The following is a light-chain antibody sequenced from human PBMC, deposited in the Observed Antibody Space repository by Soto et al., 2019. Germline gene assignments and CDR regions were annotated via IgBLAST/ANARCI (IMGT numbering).Light chain of an antibody. CDR3: QHRYNWPLT. V-gene: IGKV3-11*01. Sequence: VLTLSPATLSLSPGEKATLSCRASQDSNTYLGWYQQKPGQPPRLLIYDASNRASGIPARFSGSGSGTDFTLTIDTLESEDFAIYYCQHRYNWPLTFGAGTKVEIK. J-gene: IGKJ4*01. CDR1: QDSNTY. CDR2: DAS.